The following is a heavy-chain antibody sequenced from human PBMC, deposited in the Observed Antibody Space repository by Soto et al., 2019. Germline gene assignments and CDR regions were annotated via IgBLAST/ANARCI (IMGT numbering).Heavy chain of an antibody. CDR2: ISYDGGNE. CDR3: AKDRYSGTYPTDSDY. Sequence: PGGSLRLSCAGSGFTFSSYGIHWVRQAPGKGLEWVALISYDGGNEKYTESVKDRFTISRDDSHNVAYLQMSSLRTEDTAMYYCAKDRYSGTYPTDSDYWGQGSLVTVSS. CDR1: GFTFSSYG. J-gene: IGHJ4*02. V-gene: IGHV3-30*18. D-gene: IGHD1-26*01.